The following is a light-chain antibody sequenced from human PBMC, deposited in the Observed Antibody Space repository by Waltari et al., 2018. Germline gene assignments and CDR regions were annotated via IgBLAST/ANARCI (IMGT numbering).Light chain of an antibody. CDR1: QGISSW. J-gene: IGKJ1*01. Sequence: ITCRGSQGISSWLAWYQQKPGKAPKLLIYKASSLESGVPSRFSGSGSGTEFTLTISSLQPDDFATYYCQQYNSYPTYGQGTKVEIK. V-gene: IGKV1-5*03. CDR2: KAS. CDR3: QQYNSYPT.